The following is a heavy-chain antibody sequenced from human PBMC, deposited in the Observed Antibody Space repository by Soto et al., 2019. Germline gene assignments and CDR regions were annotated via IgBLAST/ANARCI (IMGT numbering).Heavy chain of an antibody. CDR1: GGSFSGYY. D-gene: IGHD2-21*01. V-gene: IGHV4-34*01. CDR2: INHSGST. J-gene: IGHJ6*01. Sequence: SETLSVTCAGYGGSFSGYYWNWIRHPPGKWREWIWEINHSGSTNYNPSLKSRVTISVDTSKNQFSLKLRSVAAEETALYYWARLRHRLYEYYYGMEVRGQRTTVTVSS. CDR3: ARLRHRLYEYYYGMEV.